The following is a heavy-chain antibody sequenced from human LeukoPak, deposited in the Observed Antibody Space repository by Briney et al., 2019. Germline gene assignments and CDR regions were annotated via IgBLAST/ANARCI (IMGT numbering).Heavy chain of an antibody. D-gene: IGHD4-17*01. CDR2: IYHSGST. CDR3: ARGQGTVTTH. V-gene: IGHV4-39*01. Sequence: PSETLSLTCTVSGGSISSSSYYWGWIRQPPGTGLEWIGSIYHSGSTYYNPSLKSRVTISVDTSKNQFSLKLSSVTAADTAVYYCARGQGTVTTHWGQGTLVTVSS. J-gene: IGHJ4*02. CDR1: GGSISSSSYY.